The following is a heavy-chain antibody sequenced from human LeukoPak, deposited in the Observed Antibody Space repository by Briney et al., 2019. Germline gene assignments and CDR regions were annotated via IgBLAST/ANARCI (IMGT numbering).Heavy chain of an antibody. CDR1: GYTFTSYD. CDR3: ARVRVTIARWFDP. CDR2: MNPNSGNT. V-gene: IGHV1-8*03. Sequence: GASVKVSCKASGYTFTSYDINWVRQATGQGLEWMGWMNPNSGNTGYAQKFQGRVTITRNTSISTAYMELSSLRSEDTAVYYCARVRVTIARWFDPWGQGTLVTVSS. J-gene: IGHJ5*02. D-gene: IGHD3-10*01.